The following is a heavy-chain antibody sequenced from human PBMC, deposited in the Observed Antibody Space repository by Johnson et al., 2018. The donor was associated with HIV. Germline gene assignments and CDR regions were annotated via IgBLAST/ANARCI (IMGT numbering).Heavy chain of an antibody. Sequence: VQLVESGGGLVQPGGSLRLSCAASGFTVSSNYMNWVRQAPGKGLEWVSGINWNGGSTGYADSVKGRFTISRDNAKNSLYLQMNSLRAEDTALYYCARDHNYYGSGSYSDAFDFWGQGTMVTVSS. CDR2: INWNGGST. V-gene: IGHV3-20*04. J-gene: IGHJ3*01. D-gene: IGHD3-10*01. CDR1: GFTVSSNY. CDR3: ARDHNYYGSGSYSDAFDF.